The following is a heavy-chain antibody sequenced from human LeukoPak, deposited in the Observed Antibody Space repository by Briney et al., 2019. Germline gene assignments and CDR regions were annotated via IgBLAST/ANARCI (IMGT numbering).Heavy chain of an antibody. D-gene: IGHD3-10*01. V-gene: IGHV3-48*03. J-gene: IGHJ4*02. Sequence: GGSLRLSCAASGFTFSSYEMNWVRQAPGKGLEWVSYISSSGSTIYYADSVKGRFTISRDNAKNSLYLQMNSLRAEDTAVYYCARGELYGSGSYISGDEGGQGTLLTVSA. CDR1: GFTFSSYE. CDR2: ISSSGSTI. CDR3: ARGELYGSGSYISGDE.